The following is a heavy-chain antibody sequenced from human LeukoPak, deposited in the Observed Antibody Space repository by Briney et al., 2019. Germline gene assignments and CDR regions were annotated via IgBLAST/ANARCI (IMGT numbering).Heavy chain of an antibody. J-gene: IGHJ4*02. CDR1: GGSFSGYY. V-gene: IGHV4-34*01. CDR3: ARAYCSGGSCPGLFDY. D-gene: IGHD2-15*01. Sequence: PSETLSLTCAVYGGSFSGYYWSWIRQPPGKGLEWIGEINHSGSTNYNPSLKSRVTISLDTSNNQFSLHLSSVTAADTAVYYCARAYCSGGSCPGLFDYWGQGTLVTVSS. CDR2: INHSGST.